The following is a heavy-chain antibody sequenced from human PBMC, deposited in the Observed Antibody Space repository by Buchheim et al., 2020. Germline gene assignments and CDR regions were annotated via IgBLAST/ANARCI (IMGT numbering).Heavy chain of an antibody. CDR3: ANEAKHDYGSH. CDR2: ISYDGSNK. CDR1: GFTFSSYG. Sequence: QVQLVESGGGVVQPGRSLRLSCAASGFTFSSYGMHWVRQAPGKGLEWVAVISYDGSNKYYADSVKGRFTISRDNSKHTLYLQMNSLRAEDTAVYYCANEAKHDYGSHWGQGTL. D-gene: IGHD4-17*01. V-gene: IGHV3-30*18. J-gene: IGHJ1*01.